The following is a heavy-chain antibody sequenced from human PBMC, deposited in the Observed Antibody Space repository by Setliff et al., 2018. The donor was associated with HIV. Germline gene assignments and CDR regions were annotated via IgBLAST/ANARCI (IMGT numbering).Heavy chain of an antibody. CDR3: ARLGDNSDWRSNYFFYYMDV. Sequence: PSETLSLTCTVSGDSLAGSRYSWGWVRQSPGQGLEWLGNLFHTGSSYFNPSLKSRLTMSVDTSNNQFSLNLISMTAADSAVYYCARLGDNSDWRSNYFFYYMDVWGKGTTVTVSS. D-gene: IGHD3-22*01. J-gene: IGHJ6*03. CDR1: GDSLAGSRYS. CDR2: LFHTGSS. V-gene: IGHV4-39*01.